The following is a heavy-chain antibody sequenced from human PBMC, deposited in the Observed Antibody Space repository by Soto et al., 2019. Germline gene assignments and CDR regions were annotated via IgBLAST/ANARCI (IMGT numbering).Heavy chain of an antibody. D-gene: IGHD2-8*01. V-gene: IGHV2-5*02. Sequence: QITLKESGPTLVKPTQTLTLTCTFSGFSLSTSGVGVGWIRQPPGKALEWLALIYWDDDKRYSPSLNSRLTIPRSTTKSQVLRTMSVMDPVDTATYYCAHTPEGASRVWCTGRYYQYWGQGTLVKVSS. CDR3: AHTPEGASRVWCTGRYYQY. CDR2: IYWDDDK. CDR1: GFSLSTSGVG. J-gene: IGHJ4*02.